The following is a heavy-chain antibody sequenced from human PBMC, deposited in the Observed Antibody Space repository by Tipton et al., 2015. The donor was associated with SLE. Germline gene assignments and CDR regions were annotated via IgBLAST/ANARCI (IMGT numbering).Heavy chain of an antibody. J-gene: IGHJ6*02. D-gene: IGHD3-16*01. V-gene: IGHV3-48*03. CDR1: GFTFSSYE. CDR3: AKEVLGGYYYYYGMDV. CDR2: ISSSGSTI. Sequence: SLRLSCAASGFTFSSYEMNWVRQAPGKGLEWVSYISSSGSTIYYADSVKGRFTISRDNAKNSLYLQMNSLRTEDTALYYCAKEVLGGYYYYYGMDVWGQGTTVTVSS.